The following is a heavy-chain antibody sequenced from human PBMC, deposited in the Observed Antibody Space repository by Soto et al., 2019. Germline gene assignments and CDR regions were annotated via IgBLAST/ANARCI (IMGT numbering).Heavy chain of an antibody. CDR1: GFTVTSKY. J-gene: IGHJ6*03. CDR2: IQSGGST. V-gene: IGHV3-66*01. D-gene: IGHD2-15*01. Sequence: DVQLVESGGGLVQPGGSLTLSCAGSGFTVTSKYMSWVRQAPGKGLEWVSLIQSGGSTFYADSVKGRFSISRDNSKNKVYLQINSLRAEDTAVYYCAGDDVHCRGGRCYGVPIDVWGKGTTVTVSS. CDR3: AGDDVHCRGGRCYGVPIDV.